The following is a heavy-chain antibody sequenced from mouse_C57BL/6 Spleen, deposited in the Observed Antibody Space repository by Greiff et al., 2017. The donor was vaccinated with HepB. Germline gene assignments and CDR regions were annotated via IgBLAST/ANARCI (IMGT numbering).Heavy chain of an antibody. J-gene: IGHJ4*01. CDR2: FHPYNDDT. Sequence: QVQLQQSGAELVKPGASVKMSCKASGYTFTTYPLEWMKQNHGKSLEWIGNFHPYNDDTKYNEKFKGKATLTVEKSSSTVYLELSRLTSDDSAVYYCAWGDYYGSRVPAMDYWGQGTSVTVSS. CDR3: AWGDYYGSRVPAMDY. D-gene: IGHD1-1*01. CDR1: GYTFTTYP. V-gene: IGHV1-47*01.